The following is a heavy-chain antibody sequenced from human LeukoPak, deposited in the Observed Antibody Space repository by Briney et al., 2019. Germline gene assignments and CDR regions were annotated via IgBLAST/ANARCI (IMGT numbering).Heavy chain of an antibody. J-gene: IGHJ4*02. CDR1: GFTFSNYN. V-gene: IGHV3-21*01. CDR3: ARERGVSHPFDY. D-gene: IGHD2-21*01. CDR2: ISTSSIYI. Sequence: GGSLRLSCAASGFTFSNYNMNWVRQAPGKGLEWVSSISTSSIYIYYADPVKGRFTISRDNARNSLYLQMNSLRAEDTAVYYCARERGVSHPFDYWGQGTLVTVSS.